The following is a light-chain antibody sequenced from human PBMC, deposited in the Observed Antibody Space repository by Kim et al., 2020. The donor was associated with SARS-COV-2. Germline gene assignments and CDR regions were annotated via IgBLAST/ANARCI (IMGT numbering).Light chain of an antibody. Sequence: ALGQTVRITCQGDSLRSYYANWYQQRPGQAPFLVIYDKNNRPSGIPDRFSGSDSGNTASLTITGAQAEDEADYYCSSRESGATHLLFGGGTQLTVL. CDR1: SLRSYY. J-gene: IGLJ3*02. CDR3: SSRESGATHLL. CDR2: DKN. V-gene: IGLV3-19*01.